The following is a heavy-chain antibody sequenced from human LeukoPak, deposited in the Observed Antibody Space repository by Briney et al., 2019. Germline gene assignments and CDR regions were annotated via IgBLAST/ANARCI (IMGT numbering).Heavy chain of an antibody. CDR1: GFTFNKFA. J-gene: IGHJ6*02. CDR2: IGSSGATT. V-gene: IGHV3-23*01. CDR3: AKVSVGPLSRPTHVALYYGMDV. Sequence: GGSLRASCETSGFTFNKFAMSWVRQAPGKEPDWVSAIGSSGATTFYADSVKGRCTISRDNSKNTVYLEMNSLRAEDTAIYYCAKVSVGPLSRPTHVALYYGMDVWGQGTTVTVSS. D-gene: IGHD2-8*01.